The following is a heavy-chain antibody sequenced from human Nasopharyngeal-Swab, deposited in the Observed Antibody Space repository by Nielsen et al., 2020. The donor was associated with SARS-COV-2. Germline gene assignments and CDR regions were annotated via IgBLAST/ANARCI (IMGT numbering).Heavy chain of an antibody. Sequence: SGPTLVKPTQTLTLTCTFSGFSLSTSGVGVGWIRQPPGKALEWLALIYWDDDKRYSPSLKSRLTITKDTSKNQVVLTMTNIDPVDTATYYCAHSGSGYRNADAFDIWGQGTMVTVSS. J-gene: IGHJ3*02. D-gene: IGHD5-12*01. V-gene: IGHV2-5*02. CDR3: AHSGSGYRNADAFDI. CDR1: GFSLSTSGVG. CDR2: IYWDDDK.